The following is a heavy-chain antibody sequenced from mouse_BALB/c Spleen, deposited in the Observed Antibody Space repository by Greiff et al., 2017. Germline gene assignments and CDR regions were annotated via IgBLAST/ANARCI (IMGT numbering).Heavy chain of an antibody. CDR2: IDPFNGGT. V-gene: IGHV1S135*01. CDR1: GYSFTSYY. J-gene: IGHJ4*01. Sequence: QLQESGPELMKPGASVKISCKASGYSFTSYYMHWVKQSHGKSLEWIGYIDPFNGGTSYNQKFKGKATLTVDKSSSTAYMHLSSLTSEDSAVYYCARFYGSTLYAMDYWGQGTSVTVSS. CDR3: ARFYGSTLYAMDY. D-gene: IGHD1-1*01.